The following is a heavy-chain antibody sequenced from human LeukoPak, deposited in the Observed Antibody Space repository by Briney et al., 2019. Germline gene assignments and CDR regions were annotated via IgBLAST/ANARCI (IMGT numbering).Heavy chain of an antibody. D-gene: IGHD2-15*01. V-gene: IGHV3-53*01. CDR3: ARGGASELYYFDY. Sequence: GGSLRLSCAASGFTVSNKYMSWVRQAPGKGLECVSVIYDGGNTYYADSVKGRFTISRDNSKNTLYLQVNSLRAEDTAVYYCARGGASELYYFDYWGQGSLVTVSS. CDR1: GFTVSNKY. J-gene: IGHJ4*02. CDR2: IYDGGNT.